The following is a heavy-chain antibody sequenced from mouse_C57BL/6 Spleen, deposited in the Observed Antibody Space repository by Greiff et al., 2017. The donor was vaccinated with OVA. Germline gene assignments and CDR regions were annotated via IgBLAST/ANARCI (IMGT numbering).Heavy chain of an antibody. V-gene: IGHV5-17*01. Sequence: EVMLVESGGGLVKPGGSLKLSCAASGFTFSDYGMHWVRQAPEKGLEWVAYISSGSSTIYYADTVKGRFTISRDNAKNTLFLQMTSLRSEDTAMYYCARPITTVADWYFDVWGTGTTVTVSS. CDR3: ARPITTVADWYFDV. CDR1: GFTFSDYG. D-gene: IGHD1-1*01. J-gene: IGHJ1*03. CDR2: ISSGSSTI.